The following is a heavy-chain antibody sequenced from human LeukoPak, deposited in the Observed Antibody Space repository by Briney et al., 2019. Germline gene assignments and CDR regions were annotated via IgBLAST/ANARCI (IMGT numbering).Heavy chain of an antibody. CDR1: GYSFTNYW. CDR2: IYPGDSDT. J-gene: IGHJ3*02. V-gene: IGHV5-51*01. Sequence: GASLQISCKGSGYSFTNYWIGWVRQMPGKGLEWMGIIYPGDSDTRYSPSFQGQVTISADKSISTAYLQWSSLKASDTAMYYCARRLYYYDSSSWGAFDIWGQGTMVTVSS. D-gene: IGHD3-22*01. CDR3: ARRLYYYDSSSWGAFDI.